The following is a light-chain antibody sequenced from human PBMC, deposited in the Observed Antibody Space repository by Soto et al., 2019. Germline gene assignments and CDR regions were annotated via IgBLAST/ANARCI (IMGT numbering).Light chain of an antibody. CDR2: AAS. Sequence: DVHMTQSPSSLSASVGDRVTITCRASQGITRSLAWYQQTPGKAPKLLIYAASTLQSGVPSRFSGSGSGTDVTLANSSLQPEDVAIYYCQKYDGAPLTFGGGTKVEIK. V-gene: IGKV1-27*01. CDR3: QKYDGAPLT. J-gene: IGKJ4*01. CDR1: QGITRS.